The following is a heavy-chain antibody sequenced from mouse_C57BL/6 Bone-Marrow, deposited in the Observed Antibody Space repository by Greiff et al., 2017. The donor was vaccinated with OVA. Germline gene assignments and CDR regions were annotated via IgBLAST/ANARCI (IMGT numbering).Heavy chain of an antibody. CDR3: AHCLGFAY. J-gene: IGHJ3*01. Sequence: QVHVKQSGAELAKPGASVKLSCKASGYTFTSYWMHWVKQRPGQGLEWIGYINPSSGYTKYNQKFKDKATLTADKSSSTAYMQLSILPYEDSAVYYCAHCLGFAYWGPGPLVTVSA. CDR1: GYTFTSYW. CDR2: INPSSGYT. V-gene: IGHV1-7*01.